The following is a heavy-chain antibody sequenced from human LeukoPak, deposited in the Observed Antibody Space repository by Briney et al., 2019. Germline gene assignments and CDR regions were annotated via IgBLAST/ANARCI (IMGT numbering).Heavy chain of an antibody. CDR3: ARGSRGYSYG. V-gene: IGHV3-30-3*01. CDR1: GFTFSGYP. Sequence: GGSLRLSCAASGFTFSGYPIHWVRQAPGKGLEWVAVISYDGSNKYYADSVKGRFTISRDNSKNTLYLQMNSLRAEDTAVYYCARGSRGYSYGWGQGTLVTVSS. D-gene: IGHD5-18*01. CDR2: ISYDGSNK. J-gene: IGHJ4*02.